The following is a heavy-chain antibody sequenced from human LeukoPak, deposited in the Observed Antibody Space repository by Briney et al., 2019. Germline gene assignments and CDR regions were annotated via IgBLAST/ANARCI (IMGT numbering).Heavy chain of an antibody. V-gene: IGHV3-23*01. J-gene: IGHJ4*02. D-gene: IGHD3-10*01. Sequence: GGSLRLSCAASGFTFSSYAVSWVRQAPGKGLAWVSAISDSGGSTQYADSVKGRFIISRDNSKNTLYLQMNSLRVEDTAVYYCAKQYYGSGSYYNFDYWGQGTLVTVSS. CDR3: AKQYYGSGSYYNFDY. CDR2: ISDSGGST. CDR1: GFTFSSYA.